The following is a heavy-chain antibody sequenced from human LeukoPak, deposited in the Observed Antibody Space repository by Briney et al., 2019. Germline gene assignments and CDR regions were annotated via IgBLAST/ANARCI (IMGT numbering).Heavy chain of an antibody. D-gene: IGHD3-10*01. J-gene: IGHJ4*02. Sequence: GRSLRLSCAASGFTFSSYGMHWVRQAPGKGLEWVAVISYDGSNKYYADSVKGRFTISRDNSKNTLYLQMNSLRAEDTAVYYCAKDVSGSYYNSVVDYWGRGTLVTVS. V-gene: IGHV3-30*18. CDR1: GFTFSSYG. CDR2: ISYDGSNK. CDR3: AKDVSGSYYNSVVDY.